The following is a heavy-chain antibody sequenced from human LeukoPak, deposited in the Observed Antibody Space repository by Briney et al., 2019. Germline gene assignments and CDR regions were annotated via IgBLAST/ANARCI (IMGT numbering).Heavy chain of an antibody. J-gene: IGHJ4*02. Sequence: SQTLSLTCTVSGGSISSGGYYWSWIRQPAGKGLELIGRIYTSGSTNYNPSLKSRVTISVDTSKNQFSLKLSSVTAADTAVYYCARCDKSDFDYWGQGTLVTVSS. D-gene: IGHD3-9*01. V-gene: IGHV4-61*02. CDR3: ARCDKSDFDY. CDR1: GGSISSGGYY. CDR2: IYTSGST.